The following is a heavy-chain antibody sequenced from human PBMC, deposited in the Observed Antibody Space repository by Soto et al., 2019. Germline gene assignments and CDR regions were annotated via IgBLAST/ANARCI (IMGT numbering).Heavy chain of an antibody. D-gene: IGHD3-22*01. CDR1: GGTFSSYA. CDR2: IIPIFGTA. CDR3: ARGYYYDSSGYPVDAFDI. V-gene: IGHV1-69*13. J-gene: IGHJ3*02. Sequence: SVKVSCKASGGTFSSYAISWVRQAPGQGLEWMGGIIPIFGTANYAQKFQGRVTITADESTSTAYMELSSLRSEDTAVYYCARGYYYDSSGYPVDAFDIWGQGTMVTVS.